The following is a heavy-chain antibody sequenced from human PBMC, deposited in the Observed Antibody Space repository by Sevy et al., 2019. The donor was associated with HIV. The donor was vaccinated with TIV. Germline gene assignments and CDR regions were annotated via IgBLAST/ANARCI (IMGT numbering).Heavy chain of an antibody. CDR1: GDSISGYY. CDR2: FFYSGST. D-gene: IGHD6-13*01. V-gene: IGHV4-59*01. Sequence: SETLSLTCTVSGDSISGYYWSWIRQPPGKGLEWIGYFFYSGSTNYNPSLKSRVTISVDTTRNQVSLKVRSVTAADTSVYYCARGIAAPRGMDVWGQGTTVTVSS. J-gene: IGHJ6*02. CDR3: ARGIAAPRGMDV.